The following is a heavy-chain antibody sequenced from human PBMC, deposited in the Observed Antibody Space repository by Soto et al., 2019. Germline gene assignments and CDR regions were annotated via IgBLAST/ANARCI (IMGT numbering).Heavy chain of an antibody. CDR2: INPNSGDT. CDR1: GYTFTGYY. V-gene: IGHV1-2*02. Sequence: QVQLVQSGAGVKKPGASVKVSCKASGYTFTGYYIPWVRQAPGQGLEWMGWINPNSGDTNYGQKFQGRVTMTRDTAIRTAYMELSRVRSDDTAVYYCARALATDYWGQGTLVTVSS. J-gene: IGHJ4*02. CDR3: ARALATDY.